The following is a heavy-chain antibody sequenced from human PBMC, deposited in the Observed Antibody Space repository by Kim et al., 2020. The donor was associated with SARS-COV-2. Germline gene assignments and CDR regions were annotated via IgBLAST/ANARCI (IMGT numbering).Heavy chain of an antibody. Sequence: ASVKVSCKASGYTFTSYAMNLVRQAPGQGLEWMGWINTNTGNPTYALGFTGRFVFSLDTSVSTAYLQISSLKAEYTAVYYCASELLTEYYYYYGMDVWGQGTTVTVSS. D-gene: IGHD1-26*01. CDR2: INTNTGNP. J-gene: IGHJ6*02. V-gene: IGHV7-4-1*02. CDR1: GYTFTSYA. CDR3: ASELLTEYYYYYGMDV.